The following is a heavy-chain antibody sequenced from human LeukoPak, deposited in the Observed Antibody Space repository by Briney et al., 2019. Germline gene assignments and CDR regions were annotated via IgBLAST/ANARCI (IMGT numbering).Heavy chain of an antibody. Sequence: SETLSLTCAVSGYSISSGYYWGWIRQPPGKGLEWIGSVYPSGSNYYNPSLKSRVTISADTSKNQFSLKLSSVTAADTAVYYCASFVGAATTSHIDYWGQGTLVTVSS. J-gene: IGHJ4*02. CDR2: VYPSGSN. V-gene: IGHV4-38-2*01. CDR3: ASFVGAATTSHIDY. D-gene: IGHD1-26*01. CDR1: GYSISSGYY.